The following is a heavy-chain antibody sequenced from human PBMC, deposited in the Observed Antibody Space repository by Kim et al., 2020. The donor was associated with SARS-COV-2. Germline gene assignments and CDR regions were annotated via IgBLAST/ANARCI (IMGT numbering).Heavy chain of an antibody. CDR2: IYSSGST. CDR1: GFTVSTNY. CDR3: ARVSTVTSRVSLGGMDV. V-gene: IGHV3-53*04. J-gene: IGHJ6*01. Sequence: GGSLRLSCAASGFTVSTNYISWVRQAPGKGLEWVSIIYSSGSTVYADSVKGRFTISRHNSKNTLNLQMNNLRAEDTAVYYCARVSTVTSRVSLGGMDVWG. D-gene: IGHD4-17*01.